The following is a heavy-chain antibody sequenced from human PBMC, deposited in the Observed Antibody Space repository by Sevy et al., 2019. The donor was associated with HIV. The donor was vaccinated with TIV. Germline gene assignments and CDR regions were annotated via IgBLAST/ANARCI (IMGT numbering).Heavy chain of an antibody. CDR2: IGYDGSNK. Sequence: GGYLRLSCAASGFAPSTYGMHWVRQAPGKGLEWVAVIGYDGSNKYYADAVKGRFSISRYNSRNTLFLQMDSLRAEDTAVYYCARDPRMYGDYLLAYFDYWGQGTLVTVSS. CDR1: GFAPSTYG. D-gene: IGHD2-8*01. CDR3: ARDPRMYGDYLLAYFDY. J-gene: IGHJ4*02. V-gene: IGHV3-33*01.